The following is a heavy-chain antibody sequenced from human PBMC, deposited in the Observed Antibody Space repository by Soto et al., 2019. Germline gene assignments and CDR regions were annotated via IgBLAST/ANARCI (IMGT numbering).Heavy chain of an antibody. V-gene: IGHV3-21*01. CDR1: GFTFSSYS. Sequence: EVQLVESGGGLVKPGGSLRLSCAASGFTFSSYSMNWVRQAPGKGLEWVSSISSSSSYIYYADSVKGRFTISRDNAKNSLYLQMNSLRAEDTAVYYCARDCGLANDYYGMDVWGQGTTVTVSS. J-gene: IGHJ6*02. CDR2: ISSSSSYI. CDR3: ARDCGLANDYYGMDV. D-gene: IGHD2-21*01.